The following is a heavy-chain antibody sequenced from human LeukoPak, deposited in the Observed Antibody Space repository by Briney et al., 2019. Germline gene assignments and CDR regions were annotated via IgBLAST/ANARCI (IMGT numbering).Heavy chain of an antibody. Sequence: SETLSLTCAVPGYSISRFYYWGWIRQPPGKGLEWIASIYHSGSTYYNPSLKSRITISVDTSKSQFSLKLTSVTAADAAVYYCATLAASAPRYFDYWGQGILVTVSS. CDR1: GYSISRFYY. D-gene: IGHD6-13*01. V-gene: IGHV4-38-2*01. CDR2: IYHSGST. J-gene: IGHJ4*02. CDR3: ATLAASAPRYFDY.